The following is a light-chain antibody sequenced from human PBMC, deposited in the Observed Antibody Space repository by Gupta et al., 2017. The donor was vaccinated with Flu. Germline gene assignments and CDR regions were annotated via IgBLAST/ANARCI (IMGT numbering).Light chain of an antibody. J-gene: IGKJ1*01. V-gene: IGKV3-20*01. CDR2: GAS. Sequence: IVLTHSTGTLSLSPGERATLSCRASQSVISSYLAWYQHKPGQAPRLLIYGASSRVTGIPDRFSGSGSGTDFTLTISRLEPEDFAVYYCQQDDNSPWTFGQGTKVEIK. CDR3: QQDDNSPWT. CDR1: QSVISSY.